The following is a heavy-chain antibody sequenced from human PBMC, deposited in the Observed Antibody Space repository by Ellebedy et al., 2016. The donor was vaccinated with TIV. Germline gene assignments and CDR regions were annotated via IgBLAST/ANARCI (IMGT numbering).Heavy chain of an antibody. Sequence: GESLKISCAVSGLRISTYALHWVRQAPGKGLEWVASISFDGSDGSYADSVRGRFTVSRDNSQNTLYLQMNSLRPEDTAFYYCAKQAYADYFFDHWGQGAQVTVSS. D-gene: IGHD4-17*01. V-gene: IGHV3-30*14. CDR2: ISFDGSDG. J-gene: IGHJ4*02. CDR3: AKQAYADYFFDH. CDR1: GLRISTYA.